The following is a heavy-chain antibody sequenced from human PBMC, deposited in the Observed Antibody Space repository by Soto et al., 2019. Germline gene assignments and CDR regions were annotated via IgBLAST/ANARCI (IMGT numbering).Heavy chain of an antibody. D-gene: IGHD3-3*01. CDR2: ISTYNGDT. V-gene: IGHV1-18*01. CDR1: GYTFTRSG. J-gene: IGHJ6*02. Sequence: ASVKVSCKASGYTFTRSGISWVRQAPGQGLEWMGWISTYNGDTNYAQTFQGRVTMTTDTSTSTVYMELRSLRSDDTAVYYCAREGVAHDYYYGMDVWGQGTPVTVSS. CDR3: AREGVAHDYYYGMDV.